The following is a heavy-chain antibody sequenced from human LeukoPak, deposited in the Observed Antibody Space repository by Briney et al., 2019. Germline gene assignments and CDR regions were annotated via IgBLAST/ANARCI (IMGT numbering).Heavy chain of an antibody. J-gene: IGHJ4*02. D-gene: IGHD3-9*01. Sequence: GGSLRLSCAASGFTFSSYWMSWVRQAPGKGLEWVANIKQDGSEKYYVDSVKGRFTISRDNAKNSLYLQMNSLRAEDTAVYYCARRRASDYDILTGYYPTYYFDYWGQGTLVTVSS. CDR3: ARRRASDYDILTGYYPTYYFDY. V-gene: IGHV3-7*01. CDR1: GFTFSSYW. CDR2: IKQDGSEK.